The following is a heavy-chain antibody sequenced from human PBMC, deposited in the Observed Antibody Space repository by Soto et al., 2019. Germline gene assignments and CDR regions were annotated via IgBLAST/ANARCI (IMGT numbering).Heavy chain of an antibody. J-gene: IGHJ6*02. Sequence: VKVYCKASGGTFSRYASSWVRQAPGQGLVWMGGMIPIFGTANYAQQFQGRVTITADESTSTAYMELSRQRSDYTPVYYWARGWADYYYYGMDVWGQGTTVTVSS. V-gene: IGHV1-69*13. CDR1: GGTFSRYA. CDR2: MIPIFGTA. CDR3: ARGWADYYYYGMDV.